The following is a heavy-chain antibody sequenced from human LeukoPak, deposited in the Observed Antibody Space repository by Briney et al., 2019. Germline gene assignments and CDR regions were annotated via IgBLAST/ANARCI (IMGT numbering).Heavy chain of an antibody. CDR3: ARGPQEMAIIFPDFDY. CDR1: GGSVSSGSNY. D-gene: IGHD5-24*01. J-gene: IGHJ4*02. CDR2: IYYSGST. V-gene: IGHV4-61*01. Sequence: SETLSLTCTVSGGSVSSGSNYWSWIRQPPGKRLEWIGYIYYSGSTNYNPSLNGRVTISLDTSKNQFSLNLSSVTAADTAVYYCARGPQEMAIIFPDFDYWGQGTLVTVSS.